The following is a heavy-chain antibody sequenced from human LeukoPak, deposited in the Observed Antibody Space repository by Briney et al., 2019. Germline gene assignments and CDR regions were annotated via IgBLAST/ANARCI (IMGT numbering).Heavy chain of an antibody. CDR3: AKMYSSSWYFFDH. V-gene: IGHV3-23*01. D-gene: IGHD6-13*01. CDR1: GFTSSTSA. J-gene: IGHJ4*02. Sequence: GGSLRLSCAASGFTSSTSAMSWVRQAPGKGLEWVSTISSYGGTTYYADSVKGRFTISRDTSKNTLYLQMMSLRAEDTAVYFCAKMYSSSWYFFDHWGQGALVTVSS. CDR2: ISSYGGTT.